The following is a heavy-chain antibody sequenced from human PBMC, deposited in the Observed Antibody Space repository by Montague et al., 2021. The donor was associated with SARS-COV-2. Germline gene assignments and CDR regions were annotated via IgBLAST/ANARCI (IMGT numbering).Heavy chain of an antibody. CDR1: GGSISSRTYY. Sequence: TLSLTCIVSGGSISSRTYYWGWIRQPPGKGLEWIGSIFYDGSTYYNPSLKSRVTISVDTSKNQFSLNLSSVTAADTAVYYCARHGPNDYYHSRYFDLWGRGTLVTVSS. J-gene: IGHJ2*01. CDR2: IFYDGST. D-gene: IGHD3-10*01. V-gene: IGHV4-39*01. CDR3: ARHGPNDYYHSRYFDL.